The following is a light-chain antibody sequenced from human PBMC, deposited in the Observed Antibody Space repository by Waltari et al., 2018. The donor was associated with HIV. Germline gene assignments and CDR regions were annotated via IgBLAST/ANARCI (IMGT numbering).Light chain of an antibody. CDR1: ERISSW. Sequence: DIQMTQSPSTLSASVGDRVTITCRASERISSWLAWYQQKPGKAPKLLIYTASSLQSRVPSRFSGSGSGTEFTLTITGLQPDDFATYYCQQYYTSPWTFGHGTKVEIK. V-gene: IGKV1-5*03. J-gene: IGKJ1*01. CDR3: QQYYTSPWT. CDR2: TAS.